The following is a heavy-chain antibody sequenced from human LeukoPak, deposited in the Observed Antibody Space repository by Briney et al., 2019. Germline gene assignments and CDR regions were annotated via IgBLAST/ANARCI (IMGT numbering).Heavy chain of an antibody. CDR1: GFTFSSYA. CDR2: ISYDGSNK. Sequence: GGSLRLSCAASGFTFSSYAMHWVRQAPGKGLEWVAVISYDGSNKYYADSVKGRFTISRDNSKNTLYLQMNSLRAEDTAVYYCARVLRIYSSGWYSLGYWGQGTLVTVSS. J-gene: IGHJ4*02. V-gene: IGHV3-30-3*01. D-gene: IGHD6-19*01. CDR3: ARVLRIYSSGWYSLGY.